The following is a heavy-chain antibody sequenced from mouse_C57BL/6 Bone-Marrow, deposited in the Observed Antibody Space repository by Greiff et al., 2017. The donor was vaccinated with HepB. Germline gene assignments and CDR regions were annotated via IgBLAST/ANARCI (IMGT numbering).Heavy chain of an antibody. CDR1: GYTFTSYW. J-gene: IGHJ4*01. CDR3: ERGCVPLYYYAMDY. V-gene: IGHV1-72*01. Sequence: VQLQQPGAELVKPGASVKLSCKASGYTFTSYWMHWVKQRPGRGLEWIGRIDPNSGGTKYNEKFKSKATLTVDKPSSTAYMQLSSLTSEDSAVYYCERGCVPLYYYAMDYWGQGNAVPVSA. CDR2: IDPNSGGT. D-gene: IGHD5-1*01.